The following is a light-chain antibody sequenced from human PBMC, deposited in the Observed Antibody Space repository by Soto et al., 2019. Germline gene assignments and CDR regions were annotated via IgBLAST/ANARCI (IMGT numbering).Light chain of an antibody. Sequence: EIVLTQSPATLSLSPGERATLSCRASQSVSSYLAWYQQKPGQAPRLLIYDASNRATGIPARFSGSGSGTDFTLTSSSLEPEDLAVYYCHQSSNWPRTFGQGTKLEIK. CDR3: HQSSNWPRT. CDR1: QSVSSY. J-gene: IGKJ2*01. CDR2: DAS. V-gene: IGKV3-11*01.